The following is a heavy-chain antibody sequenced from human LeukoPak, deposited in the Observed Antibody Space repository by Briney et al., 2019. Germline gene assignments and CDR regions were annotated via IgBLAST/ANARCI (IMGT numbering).Heavy chain of an antibody. J-gene: IGHJ5*02. Sequence: PGGSLRLSCAASGFTFSSYSMNWVRQAPGKGLEWVSSISSSSSYIYYADSVKGRFTISRDNAKNSLYLQMNSLRAEDTAVYYCARDEHIVVVPAAPAYNWFDPWGQGTLVTVSS. CDR1: GFTFSSYS. D-gene: IGHD2-2*01. CDR2: ISSSSSYI. CDR3: ARDEHIVVVPAAPAYNWFDP. V-gene: IGHV3-21*01.